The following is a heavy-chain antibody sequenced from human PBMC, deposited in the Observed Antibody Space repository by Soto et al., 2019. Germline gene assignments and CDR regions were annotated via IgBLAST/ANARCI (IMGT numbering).Heavy chain of an antibody. Sequence: GGSLRLSCAASGFTFTTYAMCWVRQAPGKGLEWVSSISASGDRTFYADFVKGRFTISRDNRRNTLHLQMNSLRAEDTAVYYCVKDGDSISSNKPLDYWGQGTLVTVSS. J-gene: IGHJ4*02. V-gene: IGHV3-23*01. D-gene: IGHD2-2*01. CDR3: VKDGDSISSNKPLDY. CDR2: ISASGDRT. CDR1: GFTFTTYA.